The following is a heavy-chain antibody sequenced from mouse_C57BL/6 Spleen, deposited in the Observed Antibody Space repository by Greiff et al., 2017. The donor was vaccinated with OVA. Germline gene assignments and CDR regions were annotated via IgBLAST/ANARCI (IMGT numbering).Heavy chain of an antibody. V-gene: IGHV3-6*01. J-gene: IGHJ2*01. Sequence: EVQRVESGPGLVKPSQSLSLTCSVTGYSITSGYYWNWIRQFPGNKLEWMGYISYDGSNNYNPSLKNRISITRDTSKNQFFLKLNSVTTEDTATYYCARGEDGAGYWGQGTTLTVSS. CDR1: GYSITSGYY. D-gene: IGHD1-1*01. CDR2: ISYDGSN. CDR3: ARGEDGAGY.